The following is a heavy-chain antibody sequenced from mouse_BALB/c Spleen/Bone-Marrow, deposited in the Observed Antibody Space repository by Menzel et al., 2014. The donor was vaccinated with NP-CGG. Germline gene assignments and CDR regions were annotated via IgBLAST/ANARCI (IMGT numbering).Heavy chain of an antibody. J-gene: IGHJ1*01. Sequence: VQLQQSGAELVKPGASVKLSCTASGFNIXDTYMHWVKQRPEQGLEWIGRIDPANGNTKYDPKFQGKATITADTSSNTAYLQLSSLTSEDTAVYYCARYDYGWYFYVWGAGTTVTVSS. V-gene: IGHV14-3*02. CDR3: ARYDYGWYFYV. D-gene: IGHD1-1*01. CDR1: GFNIXDTY. CDR2: IDPANGNT.